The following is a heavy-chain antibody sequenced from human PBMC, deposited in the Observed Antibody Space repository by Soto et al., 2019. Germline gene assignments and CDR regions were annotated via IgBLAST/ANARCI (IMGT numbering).Heavy chain of an antibody. J-gene: IGHJ4*02. D-gene: IGHD6-13*01. CDR2: ISESGGST. CDR1: GFSFSDYA. V-gene: IGHV3-23*01. Sequence: PGGSLRLSCAASGFSFSDYAMSWVRQAPGKGLEWVSVISESGGSTHYADPVRGRFTVSRDNSKNSLSLRMNSLRDEDTAVYFCAKRSPYSSGWYSPSFDYRGQGSLVSVSS. CDR3: AKRSPYSSGWYSPSFDY.